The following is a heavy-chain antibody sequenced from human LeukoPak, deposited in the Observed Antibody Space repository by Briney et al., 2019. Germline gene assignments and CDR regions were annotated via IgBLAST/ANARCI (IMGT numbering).Heavy chain of an antibody. CDR1: GGTFSSYA. V-gene: IGHV1-69*04. Sequence: VASVKVSCKASGGTFSSYAISWVRQAPGQGLEWMGRIIPILGIANYAQKFQGRVTITADKSTSTAYMELSSLRSEDTAVYYCARGVTGYYSDAFDIWGQGTMVTVSS. D-gene: IGHD3-9*01. CDR2: IIPILGIA. J-gene: IGHJ3*02. CDR3: ARGVTGYYSDAFDI.